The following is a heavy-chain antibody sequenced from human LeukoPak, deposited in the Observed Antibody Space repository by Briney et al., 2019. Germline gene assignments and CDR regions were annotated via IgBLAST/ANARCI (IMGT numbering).Heavy chain of an antibody. V-gene: IGHV1-18*01. J-gene: IGHJ4*02. D-gene: IGHD2-2*01. Sequence: ASVKVSCKTSGYTFSNFGINWVRQAPGQGLEWMGWISGNNDNPNYGQKFQGRFTVTADSSTSTAYMELRNLRFDDTAVYFCARDGTSTDDYWGQGTLVTVSS. CDR2: ISGNNDNP. CDR3: ARDGTSTDDY. CDR1: GYTFSNFG.